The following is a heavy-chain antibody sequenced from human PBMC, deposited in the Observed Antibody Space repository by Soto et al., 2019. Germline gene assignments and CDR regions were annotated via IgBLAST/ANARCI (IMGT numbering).Heavy chain of an antibody. D-gene: IGHD2-15*01. J-gene: IGHJ4*02. CDR3: ARGLPLTMDY. V-gene: IGHV1-18*01. Sequence: ASVKVSCKASGYTFTSYGISWVRQAPGQGLEWVGWISAYNGNSNYAQKYHGRVTMTTDTSTNTAYMELSSLRSEDTAVFYCARGLPLTMDYWGQGTLVTVSS. CDR1: GYTFTSYG. CDR2: ISAYNGNS.